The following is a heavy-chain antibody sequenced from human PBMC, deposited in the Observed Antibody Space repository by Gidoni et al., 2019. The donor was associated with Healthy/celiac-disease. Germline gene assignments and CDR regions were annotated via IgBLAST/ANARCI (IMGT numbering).Heavy chain of an antibody. CDR2: IYYSGST. CDR1: GGSISSYY. CDR3: ARAYSGYDYYFDY. J-gene: IGHJ4*02. V-gene: IGHV4-59*01. Sequence: QVQLQESGPGLVKPSETLSLTCTVSGGSISSYYWSWIRQPPGKGLEWIGYIYYSGSTNYNPSRKSRVTISVDTSKNQFSLKLSSVTAADTAVYYCARAYSGYDYYFDYWGQGTLVTVSS. D-gene: IGHD5-12*01.